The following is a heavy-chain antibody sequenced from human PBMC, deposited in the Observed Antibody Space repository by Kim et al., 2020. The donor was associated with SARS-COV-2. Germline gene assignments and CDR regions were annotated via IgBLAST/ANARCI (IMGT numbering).Heavy chain of an antibody. V-gene: IGHV7-4-1*02. CDR2: INTNTGNP. D-gene: IGHD2-8*02. Sequence: ASVKVSCKASGYTFTSYAMNWVRQAPGQGLEWMGWINTNTGNPTYAQGFTGRFVFSLDTSVSTAYLQISSLKAEDTAVYYCARGGGIVLVVYAIQDYYGMDVWGQGTTVTVSS. J-gene: IGHJ6*02. CDR1: GYTFTSYA. CDR3: ARGGGIVLVVYAIQDYYGMDV.